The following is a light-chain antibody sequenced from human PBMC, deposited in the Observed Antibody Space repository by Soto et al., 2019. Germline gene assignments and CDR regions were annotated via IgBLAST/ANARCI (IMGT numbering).Light chain of an antibody. V-gene: IGKV1-33*01. Sequence: LSASVGSRVPITRQESQDISNYLNWYQQKPGKAPKLLIYDASNLKTGVPSRFSGSGSGADFTFTISSRQPEDIDTYYCKRYDKLSPFNFGQWARLVI. CDR2: DAS. CDR1: QDISNY. CDR3: KRYDKLSPFN. J-gene: IGKJ5*01.